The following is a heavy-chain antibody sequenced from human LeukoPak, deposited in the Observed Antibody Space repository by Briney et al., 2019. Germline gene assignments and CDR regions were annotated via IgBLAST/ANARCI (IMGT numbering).Heavy chain of an antibody. CDR2: IYYSGST. J-gene: IGHJ4*02. D-gene: IGHD1-26*01. Sequence: PSETLSLTCTVSGGSISSYYWTWIRQPPGKGLEWIGYIYYSGSTNYNPSLKSRVTISVDTSKNQFSLKLSSVTAADTAVYYCARHGYSGSYYFAVEYWGQGTLVTVSS. CDR1: GGSISSYY. V-gene: IGHV4-59*08. CDR3: ARHGYSGSYYFAVEY.